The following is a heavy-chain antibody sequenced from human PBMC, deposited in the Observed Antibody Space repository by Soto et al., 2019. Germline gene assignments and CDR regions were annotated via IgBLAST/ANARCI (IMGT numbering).Heavy chain of an antibody. V-gene: IGHV4-59*08. CDR1: GGSISSYY. CDR2: IYYSGST. D-gene: IGHD3-9*01. Sequence: SETLSLTCTVSGGSISSYYWSWIRQPPGKGLEWIGYIYYSGSTNYNPSLKSRVTISVDTSKSQFSLKLSSVTAADTVVYYFLRFWPPPYSDALTDYTDAFDYWGQGTLVTVSS. CDR3: LRFWPPPYSDALTDYTDAFDY. J-gene: IGHJ4*02.